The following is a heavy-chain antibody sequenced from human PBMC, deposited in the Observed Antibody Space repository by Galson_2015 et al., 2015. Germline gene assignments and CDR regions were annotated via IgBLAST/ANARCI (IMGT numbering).Heavy chain of an antibody. D-gene: IGHD1-1*01. CDR3: ARVTVVLETNDYLDY. J-gene: IGHJ4*02. Sequence: SLRLSCAASGLTVNTNYMSWVRQAPGKGLEWVSIIYSDGKRYYADSVRGRFSISRDNSENTVYLQMNSLRAEDTAVYYCARVTVVLETNDYLDYWGQGTRVTVSS. CDR1: GLTVNTNY. CDR2: IYSDGKR. V-gene: IGHV3-53*01.